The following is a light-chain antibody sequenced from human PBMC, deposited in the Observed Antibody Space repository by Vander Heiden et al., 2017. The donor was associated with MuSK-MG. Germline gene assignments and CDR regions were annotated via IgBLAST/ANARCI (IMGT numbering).Light chain of an antibody. J-gene: IGKJ2*02. Sequence: DIQMAQSPSSLSASAGDRVTITCRASQSISSYLNWYQQKPGKAPKLLIYAASSLQSGVPSRFSGSGSGTDFTLTISSLQSEDFATYYCQQSYSTPGTFGQGTKLEIK. CDR1: QSISSY. CDR3: QQSYSTPGT. CDR2: AAS. V-gene: IGKV1-39*01.